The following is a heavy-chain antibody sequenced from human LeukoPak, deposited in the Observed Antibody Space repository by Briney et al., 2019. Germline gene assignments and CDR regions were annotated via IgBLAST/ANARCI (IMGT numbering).Heavy chain of an antibody. Sequence: PSETLSLTCAVYGGSLSGYYWSWIRQPPGKGLEWIGEINHSGSTNYNPSLKSRVTISVDTSKNQFSLKLSSVTAADTAVYYCARGWNGYSYGYLRWPDAFDIWGQGTMVTVSS. J-gene: IGHJ3*02. CDR2: INHSGST. V-gene: IGHV4-34*01. CDR3: ARGWNGYSYGYLRWPDAFDI. CDR1: GGSLSGYY. D-gene: IGHD5-18*01.